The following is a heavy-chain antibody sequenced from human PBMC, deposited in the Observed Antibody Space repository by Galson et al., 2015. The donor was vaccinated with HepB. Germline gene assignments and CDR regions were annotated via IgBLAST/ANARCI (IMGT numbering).Heavy chain of an antibody. CDR2: ISPDNRYT. J-gene: IGHJ5*02. V-gene: IGHV1-18*01. CDR3: ARGALVVAVGATQNNWFGP. CDR1: GYTFSSYS. Sequence: SVKVSCKASGYTFSSYSITWVRQAPGQGLEWMGWISPDNRYTNYTQKLQGRVTMTTDTSTNTAFMELRSLRSDDTAVYYCARGALVVAVGATQNNWFGPWGQGTLVTVSS. D-gene: IGHD2-15*01.